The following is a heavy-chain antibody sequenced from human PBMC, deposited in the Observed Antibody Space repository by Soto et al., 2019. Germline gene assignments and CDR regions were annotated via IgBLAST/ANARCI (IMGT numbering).Heavy chain of an antibody. V-gene: IGHV1-46*03. CDR3: GRGLASGDY. J-gene: IGHJ4*02. CDR2: INPNGGST. Sequence: QVHLVQSGAEVKKPGASVKVSCKASGYTFTNYYVHWVRQAPGQGLKWMGIINPNGGSTNYAQNFQGRVTITRDTSTTTVYMDLSSLRSEDTAVYYCGRGLASGDYWGQGTLVTVSS. D-gene: IGHD6-6*01. CDR1: GYTFTNYY.